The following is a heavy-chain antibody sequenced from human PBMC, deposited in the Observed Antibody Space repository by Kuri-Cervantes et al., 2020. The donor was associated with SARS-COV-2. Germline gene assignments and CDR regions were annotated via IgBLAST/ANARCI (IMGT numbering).Heavy chain of an antibody. D-gene: IGHD3-3*01. V-gene: IGHV3-13*03. J-gene: IGHJ5*02. CDR1: GFTFSSYD. CDR3: AGLPRYYDFWSGYYKEGWFDP. CDR2: IGTAGDT. Sequence: GGSLRLSCAACGFTFSSYDMHWVRQATGKGLEWVSAIGTAGDTYYPGSVKGQFTISRENAKNSLYLQMNSLRAEDTAVYYCAGLPRYYDFWSGYYKEGWFDPWGQGTLVTVSS.